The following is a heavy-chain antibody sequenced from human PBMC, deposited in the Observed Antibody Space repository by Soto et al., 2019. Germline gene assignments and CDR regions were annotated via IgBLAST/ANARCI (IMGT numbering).Heavy chain of an antibody. V-gene: IGHV4-30-2*01. D-gene: IGHD2-8*02. J-gene: IGHJ4*02. CDR1: GGSISSGGYS. CDR2: IYHSGST. CDR3: ARGCRNYRWPPFDY. Sequence: SETLSLTCAVSGGSISSGGYSWSWIRQPPGKGLEWIGYIYHSGSTYYNPSLKSRVTISVDGSKNQFSLKLSSVTAADTAVYYCARGCRNYRWPPFDYWGQGTLVTVSS.